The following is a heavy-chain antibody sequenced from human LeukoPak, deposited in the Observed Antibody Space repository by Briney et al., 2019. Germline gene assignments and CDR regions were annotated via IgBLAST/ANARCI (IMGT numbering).Heavy chain of an antibody. CDR1: GFIFSGSA. J-gene: IGHJ6*02. CDR2: IRSKANSYET. V-gene: IGHV3-73*01. Sequence: GGSLRLSCAASGFIFSGSAMQWVRQATGKGLEWVGRIRSKANSYETAYSASVEGRFTISRDDSKSTAYLQMNSLKTEDTAVYYCTRFNQQPYGMDVWGQGTTVTVSS. CDR3: TRFNQQPYGMDV. D-gene: IGHD6-13*01.